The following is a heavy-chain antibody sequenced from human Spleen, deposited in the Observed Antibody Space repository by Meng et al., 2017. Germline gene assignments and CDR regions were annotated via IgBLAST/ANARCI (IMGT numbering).Heavy chain of an antibody. Sequence: QVQLQQWGAGLLKPSEPPSLTCVVSGGSCSDYYWSWIRQPPGKGLEWIGEINHSGSTNYNPSLESRVTISVDTSKNQFSLKLSSVTAADTAVYYCARGPGGLGFDPWGQGTLVTVSS. J-gene: IGHJ5*02. CDR3: ARGPGGLGFDP. D-gene: IGHD1-26*01. CDR2: INHSGST. CDR1: GGSCSDYY. V-gene: IGHV4-34*01.